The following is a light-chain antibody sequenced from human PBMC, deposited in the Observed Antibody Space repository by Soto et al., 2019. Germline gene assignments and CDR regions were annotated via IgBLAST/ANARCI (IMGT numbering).Light chain of an antibody. CDR3: QKYNSAPRT. CDR2: DAS. Sequence: DIQMTQSPSSLSASVGDRVTITCQASHDISNYLIWFQQKPGSAPKRLIYDASNSETGVPSRFSADGFGTDFTFTIDSLHPEDVATYYCQKYNSAPRTFGQGTKVEIK. J-gene: IGKJ1*01. V-gene: IGKV1-33*01. CDR1: HDISNY.